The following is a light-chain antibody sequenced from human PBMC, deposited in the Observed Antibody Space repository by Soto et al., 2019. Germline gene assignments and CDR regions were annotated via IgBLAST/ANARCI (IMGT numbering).Light chain of an antibody. Sequence: IQMTQKQYSLFASVGDRVTITCQSTQDINIYLNWYQQKPGKAPNLLIYDASNLEIGVPSRFSGSGSGTHFTFTISSLQTEDIGTYYCQQYDILPITFGRVTRLEIK. CDR1: QDINIY. J-gene: IGKJ5*01. V-gene: IGKV1-33*01. CDR2: DAS. CDR3: QQYDILPIT.